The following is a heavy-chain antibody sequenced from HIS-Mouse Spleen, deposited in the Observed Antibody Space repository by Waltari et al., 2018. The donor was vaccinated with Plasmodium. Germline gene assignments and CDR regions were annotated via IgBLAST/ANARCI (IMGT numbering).Heavy chain of an antibody. CDR1: GGSFSVYY. CDR2: INHGGST. CDR3: ASSGSGSYYY. V-gene: IGHV4-34*01. Sequence: QVQLQQWGAGLLKPSETLSLTCAVYGGSFSVYYWSWIRQPPGKGLEWNGEINHGGSTNHTPTLKSRVTISVATSKNQFSLKLSSVTAADTAVYYCASSGSGSYYYWGQGTLVTVSS. D-gene: IGHD3-10*01. J-gene: IGHJ4*02.